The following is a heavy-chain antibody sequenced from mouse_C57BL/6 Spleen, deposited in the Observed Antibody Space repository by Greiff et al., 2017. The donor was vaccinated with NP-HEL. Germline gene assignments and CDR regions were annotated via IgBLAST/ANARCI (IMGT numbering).Heavy chain of an antibody. CDR2: ISSGGSYT. V-gene: IGHV5-6*02. D-gene: IGHD2-5*01. CDR3: ARADSNPFAY. CDR1: GFTFSSYG. J-gene: IGHJ3*01. Sequence: EVKLVESGGDLVKPGGSLKLSCAASGFTFSSYGMSWVRQTPDKRLEWVATISSGGSYTYYPDSVKGRFTISRDNAKNTLYLQMSSLKSEDTAMYYCARADSNPFAYWGQGTLVTVSA.